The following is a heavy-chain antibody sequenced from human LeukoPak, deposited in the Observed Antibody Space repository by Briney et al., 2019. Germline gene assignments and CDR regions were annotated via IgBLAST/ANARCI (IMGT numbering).Heavy chain of an antibody. V-gene: IGHV3-33*01. J-gene: IGHJ4*02. Sequence: GSLRLSCAASGFTFSSYGMHWVRQAPGKGLEWVAVIWYDGGNKYYADSVKGRFTISRDNSKNTLYLQMNSLRAEDTAVYYCAREALMKYYFDYWGQGTLVTVSS. CDR1: GFTFSSYG. CDR2: IWYDGGNK. CDR3: AREALMKYYFDY. D-gene: IGHD2-8*01.